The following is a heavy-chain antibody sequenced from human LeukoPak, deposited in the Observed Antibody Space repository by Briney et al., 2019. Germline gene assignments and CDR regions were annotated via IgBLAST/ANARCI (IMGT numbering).Heavy chain of an antibody. D-gene: IGHD6-6*01. J-gene: IGHJ4*02. CDR1: GFSFSGHW. CDR3: ARGPNSNWSGLDF. Sequence: GGSLRLSCTASGFSFSGHWMHWARQLPGKGLVWVSRISPTGSTTSYADSVKGRFAVSRDNAKSTLYLQVNNLRAEDTAVYYCARGPNSNWSGLDFWGQGTLLTVSS. V-gene: IGHV3-74*01. CDR2: ISPTGSTT.